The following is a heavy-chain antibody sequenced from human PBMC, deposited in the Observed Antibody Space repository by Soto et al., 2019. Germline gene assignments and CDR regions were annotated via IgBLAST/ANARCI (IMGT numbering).Heavy chain of an antibody. CDR3: ARDPSNYYDSSGYH. J-gene: IGHJ4*02. D-gene: IGHD3-22*01. Sequence: GGSLRLSCAASGFTFSTYSLNWVRQAPGRGLEWISYISSGSTTVYYADSVKGRFTISRDNAKNSLYLQMNSLRDEDTAVYYCARDPSNYYDSSGYHWGQGTLVTVSS. CDR2: ISSGSTTV. CDR1: GFTFSTYS. V-gene: IGHV3-48*02.